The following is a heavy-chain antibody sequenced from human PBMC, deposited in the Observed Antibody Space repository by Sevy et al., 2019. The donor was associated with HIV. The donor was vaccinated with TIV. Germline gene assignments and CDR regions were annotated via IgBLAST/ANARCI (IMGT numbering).Heavy chain of an antibody. CDR3: ARDAYSRGAFDI. D-gene: IGHD4-4*01. V-gene: IGHV3-7*01. CDR1: GFTFSSYW. J-gene: IGHJ3*02. Sequence: GGSLRLSCAASGFTFSSYWMNWVRQAPGKGLEWVANIKQDGSVKYYVDSVKGRFTLSRDNAKNSLYLQMNSLRAEDTAVYSCARDAYSRGAFDIWGQGTVVTVSS. CDR2: IKQDGSVK.